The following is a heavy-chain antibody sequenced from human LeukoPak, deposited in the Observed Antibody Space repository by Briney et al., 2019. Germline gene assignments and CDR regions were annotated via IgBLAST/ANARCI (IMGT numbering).Heavy chain of an antibody. Sequence: SETLSLTCAVSGGSISSGGYSWSWIRQPPGKGLEWIGYIYHSGSTYYNPSLKSRVTISVDRSKNQFSLKLSSVTAADTAVYYCARALSDFWSSYPPRYYFDYWGQGTLVTVSS. CDR1: GGSISSGGYS. J-gene: IGHJ4*02. CDR2: IYHSGST. D-gene: IGHD3-3*01. V-gene: IGHV4-30-2*01. CDR3: ARALSDFWSSYPPRYYFDY.